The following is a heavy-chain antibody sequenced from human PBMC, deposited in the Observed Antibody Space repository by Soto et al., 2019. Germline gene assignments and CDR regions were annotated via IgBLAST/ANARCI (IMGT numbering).Heavy chain of an antibody. CDR2: IIPVFGTP. D-gene: IGHD3-22*01. Sequence: QVQLVQSGAEVKKPGSSVKVSCKASGGSLRNYGISWVRQAPGPGLEWMGAIIPVFGTPNYAQKFQDRVTITADESTTTVYMEVRSLTSEDTAVYYCARGDATKIVVTTYYAMDVWGQGTTVTVSS. CDR1: GGSLRNYG. V-gene: IGHV1-69*12. J-gene: IGHJ6*02. CDR3: ARGDATKIVVTTYYAMDV.